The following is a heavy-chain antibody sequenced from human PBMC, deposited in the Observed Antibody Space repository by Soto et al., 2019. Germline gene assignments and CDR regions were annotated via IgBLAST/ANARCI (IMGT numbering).Heavy chain of an antibody. D-gene: IGHD3-22*01. J-gene: IGHJ4*02. CDR3: ASSRYYDSSGYSPCYFDY. Sequence: QVQLVQSGAEVKKPGSSVKVSCKASGGTFSSYTISWVRQAPGQGLEWMGRIIPILGIANYAQKFQGRVTITADKSTSTAYMELSSLRSEDTAVYYCASSRYYDSSGYSPCYFDYWGQGTLVTVSS. CDR1: GGTFSSYT. CDR2: IIPILGIA. V-gene: IGHV1-69*02.